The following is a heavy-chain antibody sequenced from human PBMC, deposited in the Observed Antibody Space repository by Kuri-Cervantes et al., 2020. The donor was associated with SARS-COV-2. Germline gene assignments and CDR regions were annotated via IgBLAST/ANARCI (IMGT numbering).Heavy chain of an antibody. J-gene: IGHJ4*02. CDR1: GYSISSGYY. V-gene: IGHV4-38-2*01. Sequence: SETLSLTCAVSGYSISSGYYWGWIRQPPGKGLEWIGSIYHSGSTYYNPSLKSRVTISVDTSKNQFSLKLSSVTAADTAVYYCASVYSNSSPDFDYWGQGTLVTVSS. CDR2: IYHSGST. CDR3: ASVYSNSSPDFDY. D-gene: IGHD6-6*01.